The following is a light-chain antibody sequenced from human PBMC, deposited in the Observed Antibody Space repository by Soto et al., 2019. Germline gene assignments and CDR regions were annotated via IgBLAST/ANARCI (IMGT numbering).Light chain of an antibody. CDR1: QNVNTW. CDR3: QQYNTYPGA. CDR2: KAS. Sequence: DIKMTQSPSTLSASVGDRATITCRASQNVNTWLAWYHQKPGKAPKLLIDKASSLQSGVPSRFSGSGSGTEFTLTISSLQPDDFATYYCQQYNTYPGAFGQGTKVDIK. J-gene: IGKJ1*01. V-gene: IGKV1-5*03.